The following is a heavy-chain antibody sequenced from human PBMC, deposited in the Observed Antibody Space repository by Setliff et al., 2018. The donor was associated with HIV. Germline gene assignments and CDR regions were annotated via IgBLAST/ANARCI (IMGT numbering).Heavy chain of an antibody. CDR3: TRIRAMVRGVTSYDAFDI. Sequence: ASVKVSCKASGYTFTGFDINWVRQATGQGLEWMGWMNPNSGNSGFAQKFQGRATMTRNSSISTAYMELSSLRFDDTAVYYCTRIRAMVRGVTSYDAFDIWGQGTKVTVSS. D-gene: IGHD3-10*01. CDR2: MNPNSGNS. J-gene: IGHJ3*02. V-gene: IGHV1-8*01. CDR1: GYTFTGFD.